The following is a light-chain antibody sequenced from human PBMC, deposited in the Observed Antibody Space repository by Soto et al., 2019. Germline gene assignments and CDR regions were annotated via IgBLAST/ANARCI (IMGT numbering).Light chain of an antibody. CDR1: SSDVGGYKY. Sequence: QSALTQPASVSGSPGQSIAISCTGSSSDVGGYKYVSWYQQNPGKAPKLMIYDVSNRPSGVSDRFSGSKSGNTASLTISGLQSEDEADYYCSSYTSSNSYVFGTGTKLTVL. CDR3: SSYTSSNSYV. V-gene: IGLV2-14*03. CDR2: DVS. J-gene: IGLJ1*01.